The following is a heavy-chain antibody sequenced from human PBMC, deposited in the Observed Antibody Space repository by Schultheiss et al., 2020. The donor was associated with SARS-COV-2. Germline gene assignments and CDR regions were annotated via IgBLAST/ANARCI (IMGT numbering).Heavy chain of an antibody. CDR3: ARDKAAADSYYYYYGMDV. CDR2: ISGSGGST. D-gene: IGHD6-13*01. V-gene: IGHV3-23*01. CDR1: GFTFSSYA. J-gene: IGHJ6*02. Sequence: GGSLRLSCAASGFTFSSYAMSWVRQAPGKGLEWVSAISGSGGSTYYADSVKGRFTISRDNSKNTLYLQMNSLRAEDTAVYYCARDKAAADSYYYYYGMDVWGQGTTVTVSS.